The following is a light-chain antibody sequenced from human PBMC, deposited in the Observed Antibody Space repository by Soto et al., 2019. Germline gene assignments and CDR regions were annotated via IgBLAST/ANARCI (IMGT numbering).Light chain of an antibody. CDR3: QQYYTTPLT. CDR2: WAS. CDR1: QSVLYSSNNRNY. Sequence: DIVTTQSPDSLAVSLGERATINCKSSQSVLYSSNNRNYLTWYQQKPGQPPKLLIYWASTRESGVPDRFSGSGSGTDLTLTISSLQAEDVAVYYCQQYYTTPLTFGQGTKVEIK. J-gene: IGKJ1*01. V-gene: IGKV4-1*01.